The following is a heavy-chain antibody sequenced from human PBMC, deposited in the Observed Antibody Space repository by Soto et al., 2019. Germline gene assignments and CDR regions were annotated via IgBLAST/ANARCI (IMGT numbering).Heavy chain of an antibody. Sequence: ASVKVSCKASGYTFTSYGISWVRQAPGQGLEWMGWISAYNGNTNYAQKLQGRVTMTTDTSTSTAYMELRSLRSDDTAVYYCARDPIVVVAATPNYYYGMDVWGQGTTVTVSS. V-gene: IGHV1-18*01. J-gene: IGHJ6*02. CDR2: ISAYNGNT. CDR1: GYTFTSYG. CDR3: ARDPIVVVAATPNYYYGMDV. D-gene: IGHD2-15*01.